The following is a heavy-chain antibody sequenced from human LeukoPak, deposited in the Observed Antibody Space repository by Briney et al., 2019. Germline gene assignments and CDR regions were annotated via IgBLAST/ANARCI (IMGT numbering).Heavy chain of an antibody. V-gene: IGHV3-23*01. J-gene: IGHJ6*02. CDR2: ISGSCGRT. CDR1: GFTFSSYA. Sequence: GGSLRLSCAASGFTFSSYAMSWVRQAPGKGLEWVSAISGSCGRTYYADSVKGRFTISRDNSKNTLYLQMNSLRAEDTAVYYCAKHSSGWYGYYYGMDVWGQGTTVTVSS. CDR3: AKHSSGWYGYYYGMDV. D-gene: IGHD6-19*01.